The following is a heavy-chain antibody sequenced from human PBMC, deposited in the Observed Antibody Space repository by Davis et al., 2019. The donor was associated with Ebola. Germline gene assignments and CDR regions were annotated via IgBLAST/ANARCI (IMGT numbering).Heavy chain of an antibody. CDR2: ISVYNGNT. Sequence: AASVKVSCKASGYTFSSYGISWVRQAPGQGLEWMGWISVYNGNTDYAQKLQGRVTMTRDTSTSTAYMELRSLRSDDTAVYYCARVLDYFDSSDYYYNYYYMDVRGKGTTVTVSS. CDR3: ARVLDYFDSSDYYYNYYYMDV. J-gene: IGHJ6*03. CDR1: GYTFSSYG. D-gene: IGHD3-22*01. V-gene: IGHV1-18*04.